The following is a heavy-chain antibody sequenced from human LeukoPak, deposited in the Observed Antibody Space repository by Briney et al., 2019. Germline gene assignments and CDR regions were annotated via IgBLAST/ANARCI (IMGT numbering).Heavy chain of an antibody. D-gene: IGHD3-10*01. CDR3: ARVSPHGSGFAY. V-gene: IGHV1-8*01. J-gene: IGHJ4*02. Sequence: ASVKVSCKASGYTFTSYDINWVRQATGQGLEWMGWMNPNSGNTGYAQKFQGRVTMTRNTSISTAYMELSSLRSEDTAVYYCARVSPHGSGFAYWGQGTRVTVSS. CDR2: MNPNSGNT. CDR1: GYTFTSYD.